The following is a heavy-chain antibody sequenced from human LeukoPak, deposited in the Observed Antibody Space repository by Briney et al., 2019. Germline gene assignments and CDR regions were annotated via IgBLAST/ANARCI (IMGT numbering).Heavy chain of an antibody. CDR2: INPNIGGT. Sequence: ASVKVSCKTSGYTFTGYYIHWVRQSPGQGLEWMGWINPNIGGTDYSQKFQGRVTMTRDTSINTAYMELSRLRSDDTAVYYCARSRGTNSYPPYYYYYMDVWGKGTTVTVSS. V-gene: IGHV1-2*02. D-gene: IGHD3-10*01. J-gene: IGHJ6*03. CDR1: GYTFTGYY. CDR3: ARSRGTNSYPPYYYYYMDV.